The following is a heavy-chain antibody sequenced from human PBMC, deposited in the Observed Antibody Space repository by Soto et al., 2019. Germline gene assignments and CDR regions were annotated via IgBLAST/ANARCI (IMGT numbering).Heavy chain of an antibody. Sequence: GGSLRLSCAASGFTFSSYAMSWVRQAPGKGLEWVSAISGSGGSTYYADSVKGRFTISRDNSKNTLYLQMNSLRAEDTAVYYYAKDTWSSSWYTNWFDPWGQGTLVTVSS. CDR1: GFTFSSYA. J-gene: IGHJ5*02. V-gene: IGHV3-23*01. CDR3: AKDTWSSSWYTNWFDP. CDR2: ISGSGGST. D-gene: IGHD6-13*01.